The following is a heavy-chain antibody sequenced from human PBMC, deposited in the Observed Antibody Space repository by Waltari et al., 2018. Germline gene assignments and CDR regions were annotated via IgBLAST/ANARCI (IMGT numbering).Heavy chain of an antibody. CDR3: ARAGTRDDAFDI. CDR2: IIPSFGTA. V-gene: IGHV1-69*15. J-gene: IGHJ3*02. Sequence: QVQLVQSGAEVKKTGSSVKVCCKASGGTFSSYAISWVRQAPGQGLEWMGRIIPSFGTANYAQKFQGIVTITADDSTSTAYMELSSLRSEDTAVYYCARAGTRDDAFDIWGQGTMVTVSS. CDR1: GGTFSSYA.